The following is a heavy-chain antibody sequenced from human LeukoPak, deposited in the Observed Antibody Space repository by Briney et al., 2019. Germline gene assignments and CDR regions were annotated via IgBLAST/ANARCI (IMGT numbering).Heavy chain of an antibody. CDR2: INSDGSST. V-gene: IGHV3-74*01. Sequence: PGGSLRLSCAASGFTFSSYAMSWVRQAPGKGLVWVSRINSDGSSTSYADSVKGRFTISRDNAKNTLYLQMNSLRAEDTAVYYCARRESSIAHFDYWGQGTLVTVSS. CDR1: GFTFSSYA. CDR3: ARRESSIAHFDY. D-gene: IGHD6-6*01. J-gene: IGHJ4*02.